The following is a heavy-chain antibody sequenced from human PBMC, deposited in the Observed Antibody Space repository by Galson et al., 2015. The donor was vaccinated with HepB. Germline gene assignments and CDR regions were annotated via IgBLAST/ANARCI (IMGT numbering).Heavy chain of an antibody. J-gene: IGHJ6*03. CDR2: IKSKTDGGTT. D-gene: IGHD6-13*01. V-gene: IGHV3-15*07. CDR1: GFTFSNAW. CDR3: TTAKLVSSWYHYYYYMDV. Sequence: SLRLSCAASGFTFSNAWMNWVRQAPGKGLEWVGRIKSKTDGGTTDYAAPVKGRFTISRDDSKNTLYLQMNSLKTEDTAVYYCTTAKLVSSWYHYYYYMDVWGKGTTVTVSS.